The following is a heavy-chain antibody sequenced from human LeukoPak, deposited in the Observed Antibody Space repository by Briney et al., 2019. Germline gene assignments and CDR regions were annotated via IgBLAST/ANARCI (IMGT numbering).Heavy chain of an antibody. CDR1: GYTSTSYA. Sequence: ASVKVSCKASGYTSTSYAMHWVRQAPGQRLEWMGWINADNGNTKYSQKFQGRVTITRDTSASTAYMELSSLRSEDTAVYYCARGPKTYSGSYLDYWGQGTLVTVSS. D-gene: IGHD1-26*01. CDR2: INADNGNT. V-gene: IGHV1-3*01. CDR3: ARGPKTYSGSYLDY. J-gene: IGHJ4*02.